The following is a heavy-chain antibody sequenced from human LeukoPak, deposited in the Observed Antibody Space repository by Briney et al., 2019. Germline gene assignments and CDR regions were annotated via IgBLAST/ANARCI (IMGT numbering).Heavy chain of an antibody. CDR1: GGSISSSGYY. CDR2: IYYSETT. Sequence: SETLSLTCTVSGGSISSSGYYWDWVRQPPGTGLEWIGSIYYSETTYYNPSLRSRATISVDTSKSQFSLNLRSVTAADTAVYYCARQVSDYYYYYIDVWGRGTAVTVSS. D-gene: IGHD5/OR15-5a*01. CDR3: ARQVSDYYYYYIDV. V-gene: IGHV4-39*01. J-gene: IGHJ6*03.